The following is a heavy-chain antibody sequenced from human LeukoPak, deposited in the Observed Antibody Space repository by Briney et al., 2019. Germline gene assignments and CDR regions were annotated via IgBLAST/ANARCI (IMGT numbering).Heavy chain of an antibody. CDR2: IYYSGST. D-gene: IGHD5-18*01. CDR1: GGSISSSSYY. Sequence: PSETLSLTCTVSGGSISSSSYYWGWIRQPPGKGLEWIGSIYYSGSTYYKSSLNSRVTISVDTSKNQFSLKLSSVTAADTAVYYCARSYTAMVRYFDNWGQGTLVTVSS. CDR3: ARSYTAMVRYFDN. J-gene: IGHJ4*02. V-gene: IGHV4-39*07.